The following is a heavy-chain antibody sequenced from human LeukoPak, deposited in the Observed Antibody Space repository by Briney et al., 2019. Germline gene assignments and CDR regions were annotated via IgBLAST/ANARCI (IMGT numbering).Heavy chain of an antibody. Sequence: ASVKVSCKASGYTFTSYGISWVRQAPGQGLEWMGWISAYNGNTNYAQKLQGRVTMTTDTSTSTAYMELRSLRSDDTAVYYCARDEGDREHTVAWSYWGQGTLVTVSS. V-gene: IGHV1-18*01. D-gene: IGHD5-12*01. J-gene: IGHJ4*02. CDR3: ARDEGDREHTVAWSY. CDR1: GYTFTSYG. CDR2: ISAYNGNT.